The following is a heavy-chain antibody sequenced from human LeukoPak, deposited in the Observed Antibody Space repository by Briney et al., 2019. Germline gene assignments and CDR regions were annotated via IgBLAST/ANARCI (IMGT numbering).Heavy chain of an antibody. J-gene: IGHJ4*02. CDR3: ARDVTSDGYDYFEPCW. CDR1: GFTFSSYC. D-gene: IGHD5-24*01. CDR2: IRYDGSNK. Sequence: PAGTLRLSCAASGFTFSSYCMHWVRQAPGKGLEWVAFIRYDGSNKYYADSVKGRFTISRDNSKNTLYLQMNSLRAEDTAVYYCARDVTSDGYDYFEPCWGGQGALVTVSS. V-gene: IGHV3-30*02.